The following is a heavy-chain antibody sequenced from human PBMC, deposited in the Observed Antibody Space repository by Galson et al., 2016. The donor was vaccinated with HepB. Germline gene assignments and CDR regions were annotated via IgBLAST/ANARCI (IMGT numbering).Heavy chain of an antibody. Sequence: SETLSLTCAVYGGSFSSYYWGWIRQPPGKGLEWIGSIYYSGSTYYNPSLKSRVTISVDTSKNQFSLNVNSVTAADTAVYYCAREARFPILGVLIDTFNIWGQGTMVTVSS. CDR2: IYYSGST. V-gene: IGHV4-39*07. CDR3: AREARFPILGVLIDTFNI. J-gene: IGHJ3*02. D-gene: IGHD3-3*01. CDR1: GGSFSSYY.